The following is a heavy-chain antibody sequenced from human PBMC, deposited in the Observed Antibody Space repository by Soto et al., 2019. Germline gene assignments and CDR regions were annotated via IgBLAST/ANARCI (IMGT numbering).Heavy chain of an antibody. V-gene: IGHV3-33*01. D-gene: IGHD3-9*01. CDR2: IWYDGSNK. J-gene: IGHJ4*02. Sequence: GGSLRLSCAASGFTFSSYGMHWVRQAPGKGLEWVAVIWYDGSNKYYADSVKGRFTISRDNSKNTLYLQMNSLRAEDTAVYYCARATPDNPYYDILTAPYRPPDYWGQGTLVTVSS. CDR1: GFTFSSYG. CDR3: ARATPDNPYYDILTAPYRPPDY.